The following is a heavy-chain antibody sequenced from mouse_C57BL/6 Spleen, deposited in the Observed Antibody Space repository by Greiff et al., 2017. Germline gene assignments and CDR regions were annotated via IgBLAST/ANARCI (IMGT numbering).Heavy chain of an antibody. CDR2: IDPETGGT. D-gene: IGHD2-4*01. Sequence: QVQLQQSGAELVRPGASVTLSCKASGYTFTDYEMHWVKQTPVHGLEWIGAIDPETGGTAYNQKFKGKAILTADKSSSTAYMELSSLTSEDSAVXYCAGAYYDYDWFAYWGQGTLVTVSA. J-gene: IGHJ3*01. CDR1: GYTFTDYE. V-gene: IGHV1-15*01. CDR3: AGAYYDYDWFAY.